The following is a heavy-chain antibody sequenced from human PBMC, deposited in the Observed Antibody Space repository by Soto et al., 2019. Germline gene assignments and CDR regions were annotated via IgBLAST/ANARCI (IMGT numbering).Heavy chain of an antibody. V-gene: IGHV3-23*01. CDR1: GFAFSSYA. CDR2: ISGSGGST. J-gene: IGHJ6*02. Sequence: GGSLRLSCAASGFAFSSYAMSWVRQAPGKGLEWVSAISGSGGSTYYADSVKGRFTISRDNSKNTLYLQMNSLRAEDTAVYYCAKELGYCSSTSCYFWSYYYYYGMDVWGQGTTVTVSS. D-gene: IGHD2-2*01. CDR3: AKELGYCSSTSCYFWSYYYYYGMDV.